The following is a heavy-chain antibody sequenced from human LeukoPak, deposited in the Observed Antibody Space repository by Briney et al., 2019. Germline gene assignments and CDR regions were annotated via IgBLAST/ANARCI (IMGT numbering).Heavy chain of an antibody. CDR3: ARGTVTTSLPFDY. V-gene: IGHV4-59*01. Sequence: SETLSLTCTVSGGSITPYYWSWIRQPPGKGLEYIGYISYSGSTNYNPSLKSRVTISVDTSKNQFSLRLTSVTAADTAVYYCARGTVTTSLPFDYWGQGTLVTVSS. CDR2: ISYSGST. J-gene: IGHJ4*02. D-gene: IGHD4-17*01. CDR1: GGSITPYY.